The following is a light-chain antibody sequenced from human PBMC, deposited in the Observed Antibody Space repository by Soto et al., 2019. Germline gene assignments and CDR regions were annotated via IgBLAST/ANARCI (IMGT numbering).Light chain of an antibody. J-gene: IGKJ1*01. V-gene: IGKV1-5*03. Sequence: DIQMTQSPFTLSASVGDRVTITCRASQSISSWLAWYQQKPGKAPKLLIYKTSNLESGVPSRFSGSGSGTEFTLTISSLQPYDFVTYYCQQYNSYPWTFGQGTKVEIK. CDR1: QSISSW. CDR3: QQYNSYPWT. CDR2: KTS.